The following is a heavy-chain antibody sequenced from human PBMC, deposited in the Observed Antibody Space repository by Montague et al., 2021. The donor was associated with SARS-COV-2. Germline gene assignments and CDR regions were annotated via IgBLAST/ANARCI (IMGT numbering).Heavy chain of an antibody. D-gene: IGHD4-23*01. V-gene: IGHV4-39*01. CDR1: GGSISSSSYY. CDR2: IYYSGST. CDR3: AEGGGGQS. Sequence: SETLSLTCTVSGGSISSSSYYWGWIRQPPGKGLEWIGSIYYSGSTYHNSSLKSRVTISVDTSKNQFSLKLSSVTAADTAVYYCAEGGGGQSRGQGTLVTVSS. J-gene: IGHJ4*02.